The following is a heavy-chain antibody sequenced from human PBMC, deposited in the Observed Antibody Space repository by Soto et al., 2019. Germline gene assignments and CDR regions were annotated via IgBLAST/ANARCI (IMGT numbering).Heavy chain of an antibody. CDR2: ITPIFASVTSAQ. CDR1: GGTFSTNA. J-gene: IGHJ4*01. V-gene: IGHV1-69*13. CDR3: ERGGGITARLHYFDY. D-gene: IGHD1-20*01. Sequence: ASVKVSCKASGGTFSTNAFNWVRQAPGQGLEWMGGITPIFASVTSAQNSAQKFQGRLTITADEATSTVYMELSSLTFEDTAVYYCERGGGITARLHYFDYWGRGTLVTVSS.